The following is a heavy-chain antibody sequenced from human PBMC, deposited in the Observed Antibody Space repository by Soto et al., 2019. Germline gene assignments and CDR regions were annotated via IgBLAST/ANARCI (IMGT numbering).Heavy chain of an antibody. CDR3: AKEIRITMVRGVIPHPDY. Sequence: GGSLRLSCAASGFTFSNYYMSWIRKAPGKGLEWLSYISNSGSTIYYADSVRGRFIISRDNAKNSVYLQMNSLRAEDTAVYYCAKEIRITMVRGVIPHPDYWGQGTLVTVS. D-gene: IGHD3-10*01. V-gene: IGHV3-11*04. CDR1: GFTFSNYY. J-gene: IGHJ4*02. CDR2: ISNSGSTI.